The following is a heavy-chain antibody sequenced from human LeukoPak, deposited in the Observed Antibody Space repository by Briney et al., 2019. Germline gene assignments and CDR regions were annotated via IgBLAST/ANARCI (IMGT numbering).Heavy chain of an antibody. CDR1: GYTFTSYG. CDR2: ISAYNGNT. CDR3: ARWGGSKWELLSWFDP. Sequence: VASVKVSCKASGYTFTSYGISWVRQAPGQGLEWMGWISAYNGNTNYAQKLQGRVTMTTDTSTSTAYMELRSLRSDDTAVYYCARWGGSKWELLSWFDPWGQGTLVTVSS. J-gene: IGHJ5*02. D-gene: IGHD1-26*01. V-gene: IGHV1-18*01.